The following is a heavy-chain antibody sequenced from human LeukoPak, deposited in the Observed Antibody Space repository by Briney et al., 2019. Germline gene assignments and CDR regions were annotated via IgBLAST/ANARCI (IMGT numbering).Heavy chain of an antibody. CDR1: GGSISSSNYY. Sequence: SETLSLTCTVSGGSISSSNYYWGWIRQPPGKGLEWIGSIYYSGSTYYSPSLKSRVTISVDTSKNQFSLRLNFVTAADTAVYYCARLYELKNHLDFWGQGTLVTVSS. D-gene: IGHD2-2*02. CDR2: IYYSGST. J-gene: IGHJ4*02. V-gene: IGHV4-39*01. CDR3: ARLYELKNHLDF.